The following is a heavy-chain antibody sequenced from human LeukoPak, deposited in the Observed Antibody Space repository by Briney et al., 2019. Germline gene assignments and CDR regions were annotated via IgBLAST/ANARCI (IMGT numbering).Heavy chain of an antibody. Sequence: GGSLRLSCAASGFTFSSYWMSWIRQAPGKGLEWVSDISNSGSTIDYADSVKGRFTISRDNAKKSLYLQMNSLRAEDTAVYYCARGDVLLWFGESPENWFDPWGQGTLVTVSS. CDR3: ARGDVLLWFGESPENWFDP. V-gene: IGHV3-11*01. CDR1: GFTFSSYW. D-gene: IGHD3-10*01. J-gene: IGHJ5*02. CDR2: ISNSGSTI.